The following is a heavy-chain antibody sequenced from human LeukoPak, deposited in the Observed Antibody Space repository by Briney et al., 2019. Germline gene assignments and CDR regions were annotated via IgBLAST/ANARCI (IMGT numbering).Heavy chain of an antibody. CDR3: ATVVGTSSFGHFDY. D-gene: IGHD6-6*01. CDR1: GGSISSYY. V-gene: IGHV4-4*07. CDR2: IYTSGST. Sequence: KPSETLSLACTVSGGSISSYYWSWIRQPAGKGLEWIGRIYTSGSTNYNPSLKSRVTMSVDTSKNQFSLKLSSVTAADTAVYYCATVVGTSSFGHFDYWGQGTLVTVSS. J-gene: IGHJ4*02.